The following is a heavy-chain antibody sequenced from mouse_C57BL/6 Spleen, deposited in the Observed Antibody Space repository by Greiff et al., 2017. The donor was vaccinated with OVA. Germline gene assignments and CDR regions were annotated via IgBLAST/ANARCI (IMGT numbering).Heavy chain of an antibody. V-gene: IGHV14-2*01. CDR1: GFNIKDYY. J-gene: IGHJ2*01. D-gene: IGHD1-1*01. Sequence: VQLQQSGAELVKPGASVKLSCTASGFNIKDYYMHWVKQRTEQGLEWIGRIDPEDGETKYAPKFQGKATITADTSSNTAYLQLSSLTSEDTAVYYCASYYYGSAYFDYRGQGTTLTVSS. CDR3: ASYYYGSAYFDY. CDR2: IDPEDGET.